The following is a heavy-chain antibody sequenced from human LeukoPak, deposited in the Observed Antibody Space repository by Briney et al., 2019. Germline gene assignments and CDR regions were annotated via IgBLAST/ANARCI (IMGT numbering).Heavy chain of an antibody. V-gene: IGHV3-23*01. CDR3: SKERRRQSLVQDY. CDR2: ISGGGGST. D-gene: IGHD6-13*01. CDR1: GFTFSSYT. J-gene: IGHJ4*02. Sequence: GGSLRLSCAASGFTFSSYTMSWVRQAPGKGLEWVSAISGGGGSTYYADSVKGRFTISRENSKNTLYLQMNSLIDEDTAVYYCSKERRRQSLVQDYWGQGTLVTVSS.